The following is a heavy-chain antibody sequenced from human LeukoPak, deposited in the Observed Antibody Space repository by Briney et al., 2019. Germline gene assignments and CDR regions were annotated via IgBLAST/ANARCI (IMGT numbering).Heavy chain of an antibody. CDR1: GYTFTNYW. D-gene: IGHD6-13*01. CDR3: ARLLFERGGSSWYFDY. V-gene: IGHV5-51*01. J-gene: IGHJ4*02. Sequence: GESLKISCEASGYTFTNYWIGWVRQMPGKGLEWMGIIYPDDSDTKYSPSFQGQVTISADKSISTAYLQWSSLKAADTAMYYCARLLFERGGSSWYFDYWGQGTLVTVSS. CDR2: IYPDDSDT.